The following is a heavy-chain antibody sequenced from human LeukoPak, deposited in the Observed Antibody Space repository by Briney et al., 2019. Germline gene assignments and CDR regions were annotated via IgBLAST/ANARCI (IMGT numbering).Heavy chain of an antibody. CDR2: ISWDGGST. V-gene: IGHV3-43*01. J-gene: IGHJ6*03. CDR3: NAMITDRPGVRYYYYMDV. D-gene: IGHD3-22*01. Sequence: GGSLRLSCAASGFTFDDYTMHWVRQAPGKGLEWVSLISWDGGSTYYADSVKGRFTISRDNSKNSLYLQMNSLRTEDTALYYCNAMITDRPGVRYYYYMDVWGKGTTVTVSS. CDR1: GFTFDDYT.